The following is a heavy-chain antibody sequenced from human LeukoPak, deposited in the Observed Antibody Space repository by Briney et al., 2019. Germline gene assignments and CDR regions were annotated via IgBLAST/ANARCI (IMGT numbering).Heavy chain of an antibody. Sequence: GGSLRLSCTASGFTFNNYWMTWVRQAPGKGLEWVANIKQDGSQKYYVDSVKGRFTISRDNSRNTLYLQMNSLRAGDTAVYYCAKSFRSTSLDYWGQGTLVTVSS. D-gene: IGHD2-2*01. CDR3: AKSFRSTSLDY. CDR2: IKQDGSQK. J-gene: IGHJ4*02. CDR1: GFTFNNYW. V-gene: IGHV3-7*03.